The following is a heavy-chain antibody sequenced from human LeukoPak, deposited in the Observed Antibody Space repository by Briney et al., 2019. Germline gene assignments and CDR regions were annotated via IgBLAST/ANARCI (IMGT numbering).Heavy chain of an antibody. D-gene: IGHD6-19*01. CDR1: GFAFRSFA. Sequence: GGSLRLSCAASGFAFRSFAMGWVRQSPGKGLEWLSTINGGGNTTFYADSVQGRFTISRDNSKNTLYLHMDSLRPDDTAIYYCTKELHVAVAVADYYYFYMDVWGRGTAVTVSS. CDR2: INGGGNTT. CDR3: TKELHVAVAVADYYYFYMDV. V-gene: IGHV3-23*01. J-gene: IGHJ6*03.